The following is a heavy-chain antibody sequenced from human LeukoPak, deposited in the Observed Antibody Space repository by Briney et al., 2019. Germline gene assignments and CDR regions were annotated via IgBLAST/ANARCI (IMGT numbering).Heavy chain of an antibody. J-gene: IGHJ4*02. CDR3: ARESNSGYYLSY. D-gene: IGHD3-22*01. Sequence: GSLRLSCAASGFTVSSNYMSWVRQAPGKGLEWVSVIYSGGRTYYADSVKGRFTISRDNYKNTLYLQMNSLRAEDTAVYYCARESNSGYYLSYWGQGTLVTVSS. CDR1: GFTVSSNY. V-gene: IGHV3-66*01. CDR2: IYSGGRT.